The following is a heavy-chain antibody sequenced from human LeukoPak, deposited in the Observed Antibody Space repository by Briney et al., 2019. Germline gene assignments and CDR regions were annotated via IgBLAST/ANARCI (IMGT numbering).Heavy chain of an antibody. D-gene: IGHD5-24*01. J-gene: IGHJ4*02. V-gene: IGHV1-69*13. Sequence: ASVKVSCKASGGTFSSYAISWVRQAPGQGLEWMGGIIPILGTANYAQKFQGRVTITADESTSTAYMELSSLRSEDTAVYYCARGGDGYNYRNWGQGTLVTVSS. CDR2: IIPILGTA. CDR1: GGTFSSYA. CDR3: ARGGDGYNYRN.